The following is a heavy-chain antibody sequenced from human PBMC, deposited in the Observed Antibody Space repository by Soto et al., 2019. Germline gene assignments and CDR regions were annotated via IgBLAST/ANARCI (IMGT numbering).Heavy chain of an antibody. CDR1: GFTFSSYG. CDR2: ISYDGSNK. Sequence: PGGSLRLSCAASGFTFSSYGMHWVRQAPGKGLEWVAVISYDGSNKYYADSVKGRFTISRDNSKNTLYLQMNSLRAEDTAVYYCAKGWGNSGYDFFFFDYWGQGTLVTVSS. J-gene: IGHJ4*02. V-gene: IGHV3-30*18. D-gene: IGHD5-12*01. CDR3: AKGWGNSGYDFFFFDY.